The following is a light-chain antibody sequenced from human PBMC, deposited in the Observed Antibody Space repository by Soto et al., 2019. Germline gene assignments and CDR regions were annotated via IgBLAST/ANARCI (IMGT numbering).Light chain of an antibody. CDR3: QEYVTTPPT. CDR1: QTVAYTS. V-gene: IGKV3-20*01. Sequence: EIVLTQSPGILSLSPGARATLSCRASQTVAYTSLAWYQQRPGQAPRLPIYGTSTRATGTPDRFIGSGSGTAFTLTITRLEPEDFAVYYCQEYVTTPPTFGQGTKV. CDR2: GTS. J-gene: IGKJ1*01.